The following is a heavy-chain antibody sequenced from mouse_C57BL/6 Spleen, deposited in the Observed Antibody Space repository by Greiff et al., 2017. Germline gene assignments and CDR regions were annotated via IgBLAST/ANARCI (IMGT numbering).Heavy chain of an antibody. J-gene: IGHJ1*03. V-gene: IGHV1-59*01. CDR2: IDPSDSYT. CDR3: SRSAHYYSSSHWYFDV. D-gene: IGHD1-1*01. CDR1: GYTFTSYW. Sequence: VQLQQSGAELVRPGTSVKLSCKASGYTFTSYWMHWVKQRPGQGLEWIGVIDPSDSYTNYNQKFKGKATLTVDTSSSTAYMQLSSLTSEDSAVYYCSRSAHYYSSSHWYFDVWGTGTTVTVSS.